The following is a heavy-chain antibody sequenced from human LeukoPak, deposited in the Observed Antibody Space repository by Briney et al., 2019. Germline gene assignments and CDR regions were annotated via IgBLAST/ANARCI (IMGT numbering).Heavy chain of an antibody. D-gene: IGHD3-3*01. V-gene: IGHV4-38-2*02. CDR3: ATEFWSGTNIIDY. CDR1: GYSISRGYY. CDR2: IYHNGST. J-gene: IGHJ4*02. Sequence: PSETLSLTCSVSGYSISRGYYWGWIRQPPGKGLAWIGNIYHNGSTDYNPSLKSRVTISVDTSKNQLSLKLSSVTAADTAVYYCATEFWSGTNIIDYWGQGTLVTVSS.